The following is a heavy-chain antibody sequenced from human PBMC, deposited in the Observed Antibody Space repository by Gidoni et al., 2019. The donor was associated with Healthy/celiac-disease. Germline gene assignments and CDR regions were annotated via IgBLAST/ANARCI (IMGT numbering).Heavy chain of an antibody. CDR2: IRSKANSDAT. Sequence: DVQLVESVGVLVQPGGSLKLSCAASGFTFSGSAMHWVRQASGKGLEWVGRIRSKANSDATAYAASVKGRITISRDDSKNKAYLQMNSLKTEDTAVYYCTSRVGATDYWGQGTLVTVSS. CDR3: TSRVGATDY. V-gene: IGHV3-73*01. J-gene: IGHJ4*02. CDR1: GFTFSGSA. D-gene: IGHD1-26*01.